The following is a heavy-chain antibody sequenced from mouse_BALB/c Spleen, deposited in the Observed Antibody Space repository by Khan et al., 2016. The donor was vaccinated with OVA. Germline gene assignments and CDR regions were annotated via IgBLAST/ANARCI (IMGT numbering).Heavy chain of an antibody. CDR1: GFSLNNYS. CDR3: ARRGYDYGRGALFAY. CDR2: IWSAGST. Sequence: QVQLKESGPGLVQSSQSLSITCTVSGFSLNNYSVHWVRQSPGKGLEWLGVIWSAGSTDYNAAFISRLTISKDNSRSQVFFKMNSLQPNDTAIYYWARRGYDYGRGALFAYWGQGTLVTVSA. D-gene: IGHD2-4*01. J-gene: IGHJ3*01. V-gene: IGHV2-2*02.